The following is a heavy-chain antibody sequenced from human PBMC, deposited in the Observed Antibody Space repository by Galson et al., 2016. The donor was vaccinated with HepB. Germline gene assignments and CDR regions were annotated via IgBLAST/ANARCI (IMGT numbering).Heavy chain of an antibody. CDR1: GVSISSSDW. CDR3: ARQYWGGPSDY. CDR2: IFHTGRV. J-gene: IGHJ4*02. D-gene: IGHD2/OR15-2a*01. Sequence: ETLSLTCAISGVSISSSDWWSWVRQPPGQGPEWIGQIFHTGRVNYTPSLASRVTISIDTSNNHFSLRLTSVTAADTALYYCARQYWGGPSDYWGQGTLVIVSS. V-gene: IGHV4-4*02.